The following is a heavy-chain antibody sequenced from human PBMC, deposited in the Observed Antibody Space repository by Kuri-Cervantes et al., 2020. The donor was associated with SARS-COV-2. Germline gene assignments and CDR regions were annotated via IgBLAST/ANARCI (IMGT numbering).Heavy chain of an antibody. J-gene: IGHJ4*02. V-gene: IGHV4-38-2*01. Sequence: SETLSLTCAVSGYSISSGYYWGWIRQPPGKGLEWIGSIYHSGSTNYNPSLKSRVTISVDTSKNQFSLKLSSVTAADTAVYYCARVGSALRRDFDYWGQGTLVTVSS. CDR1: GYSISSGYY. D-gene: IGHD6-25*01. CDR2: IYHSGST. CDR3: ARVGSALRRDFDY.